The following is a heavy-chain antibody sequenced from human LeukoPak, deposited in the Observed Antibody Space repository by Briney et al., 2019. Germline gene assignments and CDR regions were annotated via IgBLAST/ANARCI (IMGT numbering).Heavy chain of an antibody. CDR1: GFTFSSYA. CDR2: ISWNSGSI. CDR3: AKDLLRGGSCYDY. V-gene: IGHV3-9*01. D-gene: IGHD2-15*01. Sequence: GGSLRLSCAASGFTFSSYAMSWVRQAPGKGLEWVSGISWNSGSIGYADSVKGRFTISRDNAKNSLYLQMNSLRAEDTALYYCAKDLLRGGSCYDYWGQGTLVTVSS. J-gene: IGHJ4*02.